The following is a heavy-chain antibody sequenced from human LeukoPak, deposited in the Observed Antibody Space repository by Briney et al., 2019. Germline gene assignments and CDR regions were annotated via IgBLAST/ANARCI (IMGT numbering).Heavy chain of an antibody. J-gene: IGHJ5*02. Sequence: KTSQTLSLTCTVSGGSITSAGYYWHWIRQRPGKGLEWIGYIYYSGSTYYNPSLKSQVTISVDTSKNQFSLKLSPVTAADTAVYYCARDQGSGMRWFDPWGQGTLVTVSS. CDR3: ARDQGSGMRWFDP. CDR1: GGSITSAGYY. V-gene: IGHV4-31*01. D-gene: IGHD3-10*01. CDR2: IYYSGST.